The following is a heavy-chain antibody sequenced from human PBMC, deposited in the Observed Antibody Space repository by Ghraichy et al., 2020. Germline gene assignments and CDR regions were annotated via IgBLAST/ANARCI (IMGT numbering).Heavy chain of an antibody. D-gene: IGHD4-17*01. CDR2: ILGGGGGT. CDR3: AKDKVPDGVWESDH. CDR1: GFTFSTYT. Sequence: GGSLRLSCAASGFTFSTYTMNWVRQSPGNGLEWVSGILGGGGGTSYADAVKGRFTISSDNPKYTVYLQLHSLRAEDTAVYYCAKDKVPDGVWESDHWGQGTLVTVSS. J-gene: IGHJ4*02. V-gene: IGHV3-23*01.